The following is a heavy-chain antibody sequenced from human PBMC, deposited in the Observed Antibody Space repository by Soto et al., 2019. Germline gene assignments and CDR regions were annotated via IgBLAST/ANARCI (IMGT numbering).Heavy chain of an antibody. J-gene: IGHJ4*02. CDR3: ARDRGAMQLWLQASFDY. CDR2: ISSSSSYI. Sequence: EVQLVESVGGLVKPGGSLRLSCAASGFTFSSYSMNWVRQAPGKGLEWVSSISSSSSYIYYADSVKGRFTISRDNAKNSLYLQMNSLRAEDTAVYYCARDRGAMQLWLQASFDYWGQGTLVTVSS. D-gene: IGHD5-18*01. CDR1: GFTFSSYS. V-gene: IGHV3-21*01.